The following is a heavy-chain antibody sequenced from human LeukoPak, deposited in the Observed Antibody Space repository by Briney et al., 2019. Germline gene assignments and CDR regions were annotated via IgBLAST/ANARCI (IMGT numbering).Heavy chain of an antibody. Sequence: ASVKVSCKASGYTITSYYMHWVRQAPGQGLEWMGIINPSGGSTSYAQKFQGRVTMTRDTSTSTVYMELSSLRSEDTAVYYCARGPAGKWLQLGTDYWGQGTLVTVSS. V-gene: IGHV1-46*01. J-gene: IGHJ4*02. CDR1: GYTITSYY. CDR2: INPSGGST. CDR3: ARGPAGKWLQLGTDY. D-gene: IGHD5-24*01.